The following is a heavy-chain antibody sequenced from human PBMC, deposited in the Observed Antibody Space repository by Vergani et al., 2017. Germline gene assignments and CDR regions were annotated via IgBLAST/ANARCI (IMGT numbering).Heavy chain of an antibody. CDR3: ARTYGDYVGWFDP. Sequence: EVQLVESGGGLVQPGGPLRLSCAASGFTFSSYSMNWVRQAPGKGLEWVSYISSSSSTIYYADSVKGRFTISRDNAKNSLYLQMNSLRAEDTAVYYCARTYGDYVGWFDPWGQGTLVTVSS. CDR1: GFTFSSYS. D-gene: IGHD4-17*01. CDR2: ISSSSSTI. V-gene: IGHV3-48*04. J-gene: IGHJ5*02.